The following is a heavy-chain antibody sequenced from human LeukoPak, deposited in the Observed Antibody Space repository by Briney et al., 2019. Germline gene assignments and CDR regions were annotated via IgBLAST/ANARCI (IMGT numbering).Heavy chain of an antibody. V-gene: IGHV3-48*03. CDR2: ITSAGST. D-gene: IGHD2-15*01. Sequence: GGSLRLSCAASGFTFSSYEMNWVRQAPGKGLEWISYITSAGSTYYAGSVKGRFTISRDNAKTSLFLQMNNLGAEDTAVYYCAKAGAVVVVAAKYFDYWGQGTLVTVSS. CDR3: AKAGAVVVVAAKYFDY. CDR1: GFTFSSYE. J-gene: IGHJ4*02.